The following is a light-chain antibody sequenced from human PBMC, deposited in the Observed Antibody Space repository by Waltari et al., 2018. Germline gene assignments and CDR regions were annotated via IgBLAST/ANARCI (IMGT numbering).Light chain of an antibody. V-gene: IGKV3-15*01. CDR2: GAS. CDR3: QQYNNWPSAWT. Sequence: EIVMTQSPATLSVSPGERATLSCRASPSVSSNLAWYQQKPGQAPRLLIYGASTRATGIPARFSGSGSGTEFTLTISSMQSEDFAVYYCQQYNNWPSAWTFGQGTKVEIK. CDR1: PSVSSN. J-gene: IGKJ1*01.